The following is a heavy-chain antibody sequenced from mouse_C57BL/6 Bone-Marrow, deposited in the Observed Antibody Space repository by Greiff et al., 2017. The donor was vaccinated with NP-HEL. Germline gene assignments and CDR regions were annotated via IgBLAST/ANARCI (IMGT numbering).Heavy chain of an antibody. D-gene: IGHD4-1*01. CDR3: ARPLGTVGFDY. V-gene: IGHV5-6*01. J-gene: IGHJ2*01. Sequence: EVKLQESGGDLVKPGGSLKLSCAASGFTFSSYGMSWVRQTPDKRLEWVATISSGGSYTYYPDSVKGRFTISRDNAKNTLYLQMSSLKSEDTAMYYCARPLGTVGFDYWGQGTTLTVSS. CDR1: GFTFSSYG. CDR2: ISSGGSYT.